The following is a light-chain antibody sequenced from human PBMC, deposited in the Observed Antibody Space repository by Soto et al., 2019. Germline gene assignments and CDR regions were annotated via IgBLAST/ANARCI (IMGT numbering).Light chain of an antibody. CDR3: LSFDSSLSVV. CDR1: SSNIGAGYD. V-gene: IGLV1-40*01. Sequence: QSALTQPPSVSGAPGQRVTISCTGSSSNIGAGYDVHWYQQLPGRAPKLLIYGNTTRPSGVPDRFSGSKSGTSASLAITGFQAEDEADYYCLSFDSSLSVVFGGGTKLTVL. J-gene: IGLJ2*01. CDR2: GNT.